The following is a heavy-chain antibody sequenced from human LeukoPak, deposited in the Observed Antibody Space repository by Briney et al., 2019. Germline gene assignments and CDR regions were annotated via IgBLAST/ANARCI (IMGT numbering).Heavy chain of an antibody. CDR1: GGSISSGSYY. V-gene: IGHV4-61*02. J-gene: IGHJ4*02. CDR2: IYTSGST. Sequence: PSETLSLTCTVSGGSISSGSYYWSWIRQPAGKGLEWIGRIYTSGSTNHNPSLKSRVTISVDTSKNQFSLKLSSVTAADTAVYYCASSSVVLPIPQYYFDYWGQGTLVTVSS. D-gene: IGHD6-6*01. CDR3: ASSSVVLPIPQYYFDY.